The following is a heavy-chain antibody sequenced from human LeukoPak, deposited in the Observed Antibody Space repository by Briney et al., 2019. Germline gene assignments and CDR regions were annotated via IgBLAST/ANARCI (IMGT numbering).Heavy chain of an antibody. Sequence: ASVKVSCKASGYTFTSYYMHWVRQAPGQGLEWMGIINPSGGSTSYAQKFQGRVTMTRDMSTSTVYMELSSLRSEDTAVYYCAREGTQQLVGGAFDVWGQGTMVTVSS. V-gene: IGHV1-46*01. CDR2: INPSGGST. J-gene: IGHJ3*01. D-gene: IGHD6-13*01. CDR3: AREGTQQLVGGAFDV. CDR1: GYTFTSYY.